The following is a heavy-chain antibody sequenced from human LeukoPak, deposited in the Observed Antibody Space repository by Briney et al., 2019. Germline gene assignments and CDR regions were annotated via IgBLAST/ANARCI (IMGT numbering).Heavy chain of an antibody. CDR1: GFTFSSYS. J-gene: IGHJ5*02. CDR2: ISSSSSYI. CDR3: ARDRDDFWSGYMNWFDP. D-gene: IGHD3-3*01. V-gene: IGHV3-21*01. Sequence: GGSLRLSCAASGFTFSSYSMNWVRQAPGKGLERVSSISSSSSYIYYADSVKGRFTISRDNAKNSLYLQMNSLRAEDTAVYYCARDRDDFWSGYMNWFDPWGQGTLVTVSS.